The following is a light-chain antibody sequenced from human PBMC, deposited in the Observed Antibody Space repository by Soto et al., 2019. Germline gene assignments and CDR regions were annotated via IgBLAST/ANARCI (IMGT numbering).Light chain of an antibody. V-gene: IGLV1-40*01. Sequence: QSVLTQPPSVSGAPGQRVTISCTGSSSNIGAGYDVHWYQQLPGTAPKLLIYGNSNRPSGVPDRFSGSKSGTTASLPITGRQAEEEAAYYCRSYDGSLSGYVFGTGTKVTVL. CDR3: RSYDGSLSGYV. CDR1: SSNIGAGYD. CDR2: GNS. J-gene: IGLJ1*01.